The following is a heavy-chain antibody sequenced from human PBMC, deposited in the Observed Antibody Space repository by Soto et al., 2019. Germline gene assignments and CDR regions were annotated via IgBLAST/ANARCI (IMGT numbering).Heavy chain of an antibody. CDR1: GYTFTSYY. D-gene: IGHD3-3*01. CDR2: INPSGGST. J-gene: IGHJ6*02. CDR3: ARVPRGITIFGVAQYYYGMDV. V-gene: IGHV1-46*01. Sequence: GASVKVSCKAPGYTFTSYYMHWVRQAPGQGLEWMGIINPSGGSTSYAQKFQGRVTMTRDTSTSTVYMELSSLRSEDTAVYYCARVPRGITIFGVAQYYYGMDVWGQGTTVTVSS.